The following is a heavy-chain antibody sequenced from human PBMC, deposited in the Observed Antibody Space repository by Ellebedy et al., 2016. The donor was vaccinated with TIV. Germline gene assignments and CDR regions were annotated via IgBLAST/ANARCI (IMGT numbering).Heavy chain of an antibody. CDR1: GFSLSNSF. V-gene: IGHV3-23*01. CDR2: LTADGRST. Sequence: GESLKISCAASGFSLSNSFMSWIRQAPGKGLEWVSTLTADGRSTYFADSVKGRFTISRDNSKNTVYLQMNSLRSEDTVVYYCRPGHYSDAWGQGTLVTVSS. CDR3: RPGHYSDA. J-gene: IGHJ4*02.